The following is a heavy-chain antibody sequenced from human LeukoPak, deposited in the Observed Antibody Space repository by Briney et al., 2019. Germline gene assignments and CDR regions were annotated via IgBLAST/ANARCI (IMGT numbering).Heavy chain of an antibody. Sequence: ASVKVSCKASGYAFTSYYMHWVRQAPGQGLEWMGIINPSGGSTSYAQKFQGRVTMTRDMSTSTVYMELSSLRSGDTAVYYCAREPGIVGATDHCYFDYWGQGTLVTVSS. D-gene: IGHD1-26*01. V-gene: IGHV1-46*01. CDR1: GYAFTSYY. J-gene: IGHJ4*02. CDR2: INPSGGST. CDR3: AREPGIVGATDHCYFDY.